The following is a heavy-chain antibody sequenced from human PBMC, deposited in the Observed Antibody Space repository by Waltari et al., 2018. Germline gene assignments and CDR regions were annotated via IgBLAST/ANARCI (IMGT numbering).Heavy chain of an antibody. J-gene: IGHJ4*02. D-gene: IGHD3-22*01. Sequence: QVQLVQSGAEVKKPGASVKVSCKASGYTFTSYYMHWVRQAPGQGLDGMGKSNPRGGSTSYAQKFQGRFTMTRDTSTGTVDMELSSLRSEDTAVYYCARVGQGGGGYPTYWGQGTLVTVSS. V-gene: IGHV1-46*01. CDR2: SNPRGGST. CDR3: ARVGQGGGGYPTY. CDR1: GYTFTSYY.